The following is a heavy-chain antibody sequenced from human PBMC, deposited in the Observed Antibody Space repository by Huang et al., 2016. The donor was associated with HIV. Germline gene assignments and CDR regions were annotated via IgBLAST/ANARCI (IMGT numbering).Heavy chain of an antibody. CDR3: ARQHTGYHIFDL. Sequence: GAEVKKPGESLKISCRVCGYSFSSYWIGWVRQMPGRGLAWMGVIYPADSDIKYSPSFKDQVIISVDKSFDIAYLQWRGLRASDTATYYCARQHTGYHIFDLWGQGTTVTVSS. CDR1: GYSFSSYW. D-gene: IGHD3-9*01. J-gene: IGHJ6*02. CDR2: IYPADSDI. V-gene: IGHV5-51*01.